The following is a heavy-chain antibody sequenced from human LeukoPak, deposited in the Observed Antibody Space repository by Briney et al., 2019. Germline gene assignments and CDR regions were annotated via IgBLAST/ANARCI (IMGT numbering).Heavy chain of an antibody. CDR3: ARGDYGAAYWFDP. CDR2: INHSGST. V-gene: IGHV4-34*01. D-gene: IGHD4-17*01. Sequence: PSETLPLTCAVYGGSFSGYYWSWIRQPPGKGLEWIGEINHSGSTNYNPSLKSRVTISVDTSKNQSTLKLSSGTVADTAVYYCARGDYGAAYWFDPWGQGTLVTVSS. J-gene: IGHJ5*02. CDR1: GGSFSGYY.